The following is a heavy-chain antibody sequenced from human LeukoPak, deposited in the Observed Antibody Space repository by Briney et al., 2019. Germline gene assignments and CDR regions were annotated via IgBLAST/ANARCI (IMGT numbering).Heavy chain of an antibody. V-gene: IGHV1-18*04. Sequence: GASLKISCKASVYTFSSYGISGVRHAPRQGRVRVGEISAYNVKTNNAQKLQGRITMTTDTSTSTAYMELRSLRSDDTAVYYCARDYCGIAAAGTYFDYWGQGTLVTVSS. D-gene: IGHD6-13*01. CDR2: ISAYNVKT. J-gene: IGHJ4*02. CDR3: ARDYCGIAAAGTYFDY. CDR1: VYTFSSYG.